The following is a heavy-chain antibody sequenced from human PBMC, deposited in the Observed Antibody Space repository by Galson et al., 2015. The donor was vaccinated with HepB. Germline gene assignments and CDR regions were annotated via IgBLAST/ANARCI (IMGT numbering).Heavy chain of an antibody. D-gene: IGHD5-24*01. Sequence: SLRLSCAASGFAFSSYGMHWVRQAPGKGLEWVAVIWYDGSNKYYADSVKGRFTISRDNSKNTLYLQMNSLRAEDTAVYYCARDLRERMEDGYNYVDYWGQGTLVTVSS. CDR2: IWYDGSNK. CDR3: ARDLRERMEDGYNYVDY. V-gene: IGHV3-33*01. CDR1: GFAFSSYG. J-gene: IGHJ4*02.